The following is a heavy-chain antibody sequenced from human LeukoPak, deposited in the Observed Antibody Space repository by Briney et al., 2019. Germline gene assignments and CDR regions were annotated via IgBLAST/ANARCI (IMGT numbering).Heavy chain of an antibody. CDR2: VDYGGGT. D-gene: IGHD3-16*01. CDR3: ARGLLPTVPDVGWGNWFDP. V-gene: IGHV4-38-2*02. Sequence: TSETLSLTCIVSRYSITSAYYWGWIRQPPGKALEWIGSVDYGGGTYYNPSLKSRVTISRDTSKNQFSLKVNSVTVADTAVYYCARGLLPTVPDVGWGNWFDPWRQGTLVTVSS. CDR1: RYSITSAYY. J-gene: IGHJ5*02.